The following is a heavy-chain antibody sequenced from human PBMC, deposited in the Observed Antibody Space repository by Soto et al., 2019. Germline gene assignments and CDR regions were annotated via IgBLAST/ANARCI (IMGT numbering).Heavy chain of an antibody. D-gene: IGHD3-22*01. V-gene: IGHV1-69*12. CDR1: GGTFSSYA. Sequence: QVQLVQSGAEVKKPGSSVKVSCKASGGTFSSYAISWVRQAPGHGLEWMGGISPIFGTANYAQKFQGRVTITADESTSTAYMELSSLRSEDTAVYYCARPTRYYYDSSGQSAWFDPWGQGTLVTVSS. CDR3: ARPTRYYYDSSGQSAWFDP. J-gene: IGHJ5*02. CDR2: ISPIFGTA.